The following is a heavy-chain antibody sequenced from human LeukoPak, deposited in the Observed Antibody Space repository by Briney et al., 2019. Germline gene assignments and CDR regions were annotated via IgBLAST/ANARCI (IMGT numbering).Heavy chain of an antibody. Sequence: KSSETLSLTCTVSGGSISSGDYYWNWIRQHPGKGLEWIGYIYYSGSTHYNPPLKSRITISVDTSKNQFSLKLSSVTAADTAVYYCARERYRRVDPWGQGTLVTVSS. J-gene: IGHJ5*02. D-gene: IGHD1-26*01. V-gene: IGHV4-31*03. CDR2: IYYSGST. CDR3: ARERYRRVDP. CDR1: GGSISSGDYY.